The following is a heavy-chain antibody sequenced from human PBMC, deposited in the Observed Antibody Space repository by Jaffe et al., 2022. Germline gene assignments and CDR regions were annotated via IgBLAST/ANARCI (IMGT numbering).Heavy chain of an antibody. J-gene: IGHJ4*02. CDR2: IYTSGST. Sequence: QVQLQESGPGLVKPSQTLSLTCTVSGGSISSGSYYWSWIRQPAGKGLEWIGRIYTSGSTNYNPSLKSRVTISVDTSKNQFSLKLSSVTAADTAVYYCARHVLLWFGELSAPGSYVDYWGQGTLVTVSS. V-gene: IGHV4-61*02. CDR3: ARHVLLWFGELSAPGSYVDY. CDR1: GGSISSGSYY. D-gene: IGHD3-10*01.